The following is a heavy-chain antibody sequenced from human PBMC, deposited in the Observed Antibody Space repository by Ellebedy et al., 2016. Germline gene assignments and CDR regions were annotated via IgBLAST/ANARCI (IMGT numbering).Heavy chain of an antibody. D-gene: IGHD2-15*01. CDR3: ARGYCSGGRCYAYGMDV. J-gene: IGHJ6*02. CDR2: IYYSGST. Sequence: SETLSLXXTVSGGSISSYYWSWIRQPPGKGLEWIGYIYYSGSTNYNPSLKSRVTISLDRSNNQFSLKLTSVTAADTAVYYCARGYCSGGRCYAYGMDVWGQGTTVTVSS. CDR1: GGSISSYY. V-gene: IGHV4-59*01.